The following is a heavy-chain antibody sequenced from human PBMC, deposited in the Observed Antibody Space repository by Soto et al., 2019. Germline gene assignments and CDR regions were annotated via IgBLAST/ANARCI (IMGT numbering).Heavy chain of an antibody. J-gene: IGHJ6*02. CDR3: ARDMLVLRYFDWLLSDYYYYYGMDV. Sequence: PSETLSLTCTVSGGSISSGGYYWSWIRQHPGKGLEWIGYIYYSGSTYYNPSLKSRVTISVDTSKNQFSLKLSSVTAADTAVYYCARDMLVLRYFDWLLSDYYYYYGMDVWGQGTTVTVSS. CDR1: GGSISSGGYY. CDR2: IYYSGST. V-gene: IGHV4-31*03. D-gene: IGHD3-9*01.